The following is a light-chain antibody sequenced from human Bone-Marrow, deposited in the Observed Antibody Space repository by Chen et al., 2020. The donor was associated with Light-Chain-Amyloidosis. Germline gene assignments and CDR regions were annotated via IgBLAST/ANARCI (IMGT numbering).Light chain of an antibody. CDR1: SSDVGGDNH. Sequence: QSALTPPASFSGSPGPSITISCTGTSSDVGGDNHVSWYQQHPDKAPKLMSYEVTNRPSWVPDRFSGSKSDNTASLTISGLQTEDEADYFCSSYNITNTLVFGSGTRVTVL. CDR3: SSYNITNTLV. J-gene: IGLJ1*01. CDR2: EVT. V-gene: IGLV2-14*01.